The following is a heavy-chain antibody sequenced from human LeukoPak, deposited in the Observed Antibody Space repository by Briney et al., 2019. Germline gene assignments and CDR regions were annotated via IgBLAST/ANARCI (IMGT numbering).Heavy chain of an antibody. V-gene: IGHV1-18*01. J-gene: IGHJ5*02. CDR2: ISGYNGNT. Sequence: ASVKVSCKASGYTFTTYGIGWVRQAPGQGLEWMGWISGYNGNTNYAQKFQGRVTMTTDTPTSTAYMELRSLRSDDTAVYYCARTSHESVLYWSDPWGQGTLVNVSS. CDR1: GYTFTTYG. D-gene: IGHD3-16*01. CDR3: ARTSHESVLYWSDP.